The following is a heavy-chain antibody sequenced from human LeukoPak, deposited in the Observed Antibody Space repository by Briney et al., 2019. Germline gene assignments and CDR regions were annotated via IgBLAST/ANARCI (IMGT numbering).Heavy chain of an antibody. CDR2: INTNTGNP. CDR3: ARAKGSWYAPPEDY. J-gene: IGHJ4*02. D-gene: IGHD1-14*01. Sequence: ASVKVSCKASGYTFTNYAMNWVRQAPGQGLEWMGWINTNTGNPTYAQGFTGRFVFSLDTSISTAYLQISSLKTEDTAVYYCARAKGSWYAPPEDYWGQGTLVTVSS. V-gene: IGHV7-4-1*02. CDR1: GYTFTNYA.